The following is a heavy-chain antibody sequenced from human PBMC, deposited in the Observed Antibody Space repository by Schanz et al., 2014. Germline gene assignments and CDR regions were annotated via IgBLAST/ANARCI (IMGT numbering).Heavy chain of an antibody. CDR1: GFTFSSYG. J-gene: IGHJ6*02. V-gene: IGHV3-23*04. CDR2: ISGSGGST. CDR3: AKGMGYCSGGTCYDYYYYGLDV. D-gene: IGHD2-15*01. Sequence: VQLVESGGGVVQFGRSLRLSCVASGFTFSSYGMHWVRQAPGKGLEWVSGISGSGGSTYYADSVKGRFTISRDNSKNTLYLQMNSLSADDTAVFYCAKGMGYCSGGTCYDYYYYGLDVWGQGTTVTVSS.